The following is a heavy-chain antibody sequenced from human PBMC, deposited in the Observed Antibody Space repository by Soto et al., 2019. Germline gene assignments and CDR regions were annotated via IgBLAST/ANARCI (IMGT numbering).Heavy chain of an antibody. CDR1: GGSMSSSSYY. CDR3: ARNGSSRRCYYLAV. J-gene: IGHJ6*03. V-gene: IGHV4-39*01. CDR2: IYYSGST. Sequence: SETLSLTCTVSGGSMSSSSYYWGWIRQPPGKGLEWIGSIYYSGSTYYNPSLKSRVTISVDTSKNQFSLKLSSVTAADTAVYYCARNGSSRRCYYLAVRAQGTTDTVSS. D-gene: IGHD2-2*01.